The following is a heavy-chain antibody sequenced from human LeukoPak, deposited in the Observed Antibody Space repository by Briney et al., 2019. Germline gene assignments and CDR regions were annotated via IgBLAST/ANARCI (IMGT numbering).Heavy chain of an antibody. Sequence: SETLSLTCAVYGGSFSGYYWSWIRQPPGKGLEWIGEINHSGSTNYNPSLKSRVTISVDTSKNQFSLKLSSVTAADTAVYYCARDPLQDIVVVPAAMDYWGQGTLVTVSS. CDR1: GGSFSGYY. J-gene: IGHJ4*02. V-gene: IGHV4-34*01. CDR2: INHSGST. CDR3: ARDPLQDIVVVPAAMDY. D-gene: IGHD2-2*01.